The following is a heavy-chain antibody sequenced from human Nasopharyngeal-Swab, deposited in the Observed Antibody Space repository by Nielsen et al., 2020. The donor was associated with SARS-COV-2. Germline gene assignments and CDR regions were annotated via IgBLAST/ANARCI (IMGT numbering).Heavy chain of an antibody. Sequence: GGALRLTCAASGFTFSSYSMNWVRQATGKGLEWVSSRSSSSSYIYYAASVKGRFTISRDNAKNSLYLQMNSLRAADTAVYYCARWDYSNYDLDYWGQGTLVTVSS. D-gene: IGHD4-11*01. CDR3: ARWDYSNYDLDY. J-gene: IGHJ4*02. CDR2: RSSSSSYI. CDR1: GFTFSSYS. V-gene: IGHV3-21*01.